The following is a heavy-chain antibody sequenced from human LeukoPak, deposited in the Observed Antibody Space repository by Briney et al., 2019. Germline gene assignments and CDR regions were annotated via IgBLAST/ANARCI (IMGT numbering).Heavy chain of an antibody. Sequence: GGSLRLSCAASGSTFSSYSMNWVRQAPGKGLEWVANIKQDGSEKYYVDSVKGRFTISRDNAKNSLYLQMNSLRAEDTAVYYCARGSRYYDSSGYSLFDYWGQGTLVTVSS. CDR2: IKQDGSEK. V-gene: IGHV3-7*01. J-gene: IGHJ4*02. CDR1: GSTFSSYS. D-gene: IGHD3-22*01. CDR3: ARGSRYYDSSGYSLFDY.